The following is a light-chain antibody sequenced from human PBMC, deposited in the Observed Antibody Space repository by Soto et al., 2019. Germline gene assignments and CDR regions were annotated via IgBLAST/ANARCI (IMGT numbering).Light chain of an antibody. CDR3: VSYTVTDTLV. V-gene: IGLV2-14*01. Sequence: QSALPQPASVSGSRGQSITISCVGRNTDVGQDNSVSWYQQGPGKAPKLLIFEVTNRPSGVSSRFSGSRPANTASLTISGLQPDDEGDDFCVSYTVTDTLVFGTGTKVTVL. CDR1: NTDVGQDNS. CDR2: EVT. J-gene: IGLJ1*01.